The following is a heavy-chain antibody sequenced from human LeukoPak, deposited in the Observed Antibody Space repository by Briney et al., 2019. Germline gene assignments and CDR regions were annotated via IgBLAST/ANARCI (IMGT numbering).Heavy chain of an antibody. V-gene: IGHV4-30-4*01. CDR2: IYNSGST. CDR3: ARGGIESIVGATNWFDP. J-gene: IGHJ5*02. CDR1: GGSISGGDYY. Sequence: SETLSLTCTVSGGSISGGDYYWSWIRQPPGKGLEWIGYIYNSGSTYYNPSLKSRVTISVDTSKNQFSLRLSSVTAADTAVYYCARGGIESIVGATNWFDPWGQGTLVTVSS. D-gene: IGHD1-26*01.